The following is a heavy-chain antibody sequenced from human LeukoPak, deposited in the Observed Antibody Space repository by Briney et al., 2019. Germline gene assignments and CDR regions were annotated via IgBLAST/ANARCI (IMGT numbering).Heavy chain of an antibody. CDR3: TTLIRYCSSTSCYVDY. CDR1: GFTFSNAW. J-gene: IGHJ4*02. CDR2: IKSKTDGGTT. Sequence: GGSPRLSCAASGFTFSNAWMSWVRQAPGKGLEWVGRIKSKTDGGTTDYAAPVKGRFTISRDDSKNTLYLQMNSLKTQDTAVYYCTTLIRYCSSTSCYVDYWGQGTLVTVSS. D-gene: IGHD2-2*01. V-gene: IGHV3-15*01.